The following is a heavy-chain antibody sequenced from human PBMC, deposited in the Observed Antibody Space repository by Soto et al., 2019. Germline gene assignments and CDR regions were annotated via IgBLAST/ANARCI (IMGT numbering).Heavy chain of an antibody. V-gene: IGHV3-48*02. J-gene: IGHJ4*02. Sequence: GGSLRLSCVASVFMFDCYAMNWVRQAPGKGLEWVSYISPGGDRIYYAESLKGRITISRDNARNSLSLQMNILSDEDTAVYYCTKSADSAGWGVDFWGQGTMVTVSS. CDR3: TKSADSAGWGVDF. CDR1: VFMFDCYA. CDR2: ISPGGDRI. D-gene: IGHD6-19*01.